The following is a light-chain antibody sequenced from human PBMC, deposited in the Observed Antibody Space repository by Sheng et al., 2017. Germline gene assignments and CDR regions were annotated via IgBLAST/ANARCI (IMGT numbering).Light chain of an antibody. CDR1: QNINNW. V-gene: IGKV1-5*03. Sequence: DIPMTQSPSTLSASVGDRVTIACRAAQNINNWLAWYQQKPGKAPKLLIYKASTLQSGVPSRFSGSGSGTEFTLTISSLQPDDFATYYCQQYNSYSGTFGQGTKLEI. CDR2: KAS. CDR3: QQYNSYSGT. J-gene: IGKJ2*01.